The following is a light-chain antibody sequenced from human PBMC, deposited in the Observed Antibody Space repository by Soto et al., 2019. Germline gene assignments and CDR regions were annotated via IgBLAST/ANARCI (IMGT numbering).Light chain of an antibody. V-gene: IGKV3-15*01. CDR2: GAS. CDR1: QTVVRN. Sequence: VMTQSPDPLSGSPGERATLFCRASQTVVRNLAWYRQTPGQAPRLLISGASTRATGIPARFSGSGSGTEFTLTISSLQSEDFAVYYCQQYNNWPLTFGGGTNVDIK. CDR3: QQYNNWPLT. J-gene: IGKJ4*01.